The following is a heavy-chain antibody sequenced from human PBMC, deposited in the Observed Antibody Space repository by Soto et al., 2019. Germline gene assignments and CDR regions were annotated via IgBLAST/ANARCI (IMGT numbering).Heavy chain of an antibody. CDR3: ARERGSGSYFTPWFDP. D-gene: IGHD3-10*01. Sequence: QVQLVQSGAEVKEPGASVKVSCKASGYTYTSYDIYWVRQATGQGLEWMGWMNPNSGNRGYAQKFQGRVTMTRNTSISTAYMELSSQRSEDTAVYYCARERGSGSYFTPWFDPWGQGTLVTVSS. V-gene: IGHV1-8*01. J-gene: IGHJ5*02. CDR1: GYTYTSYD. CDR2: MNPNSGNR.